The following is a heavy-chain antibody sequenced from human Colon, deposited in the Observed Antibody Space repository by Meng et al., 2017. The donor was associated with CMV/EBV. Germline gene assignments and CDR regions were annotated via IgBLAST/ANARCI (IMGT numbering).Heavy chain of an antibody. CDR3: AQDQFVKDYNYYGTDV. D-gene: IGHD2-15*01. J-gene: IGHJ6*02. CDR1: GGSVSATIYT. CDR2: IHYTGTT. Sequence: SETLSLTCNVSGGSVSATIYTWAWIRQPPGKRREWIGSIHYTGTTYYNPSLKSRLTISVDTSKNQFSLRLSSVTAADTAVYYCAQDQFVKDYNYYGTDVWGQGTTVTVSS. V-gene: IGHV4-39*07.